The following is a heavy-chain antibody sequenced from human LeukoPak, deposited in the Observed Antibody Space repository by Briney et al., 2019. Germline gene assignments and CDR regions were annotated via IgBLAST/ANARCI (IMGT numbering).Heavy chain of an antibody. CDR3: ARDLRDIVVVVAATRVDYYFDY. V-gene: IGHV3-30*03. D-gene: IGHD2-15*01. CDR2: ISYDGSNK. Sequence: PGRSLRLSCATSGFTFSIYGMHWVRQAPGKGLEGVAVISYDGSNKYYADSVKGRFTISRDNSKNTLYLQMNSLRAEDTAVYYCARDLRDIVVVVAATRVDYYFDYWGQGTLVTVSS. J-gene: IGHJ4*02. CDR1: GFTFSIYG.